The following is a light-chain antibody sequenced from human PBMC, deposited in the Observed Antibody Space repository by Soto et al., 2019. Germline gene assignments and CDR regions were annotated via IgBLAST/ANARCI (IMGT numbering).Light chain of an antibody. V-gene: IGLV1-47*01. CDR3: SSYTSSSTYV. J-gene: IGLJ1*01. CDR2: RND. CDR1: SSNIGGNF. Sequence: QSVLTQPPSASGTPGQRVTISCSGSSSNIGGNFVSWFLLLPGTAPKLLVYRNDQWPSGVPGRFSGSKSGTSASLAINGLRSEDEADYYCSSYTSSSTYVFGTGTKLTVL.